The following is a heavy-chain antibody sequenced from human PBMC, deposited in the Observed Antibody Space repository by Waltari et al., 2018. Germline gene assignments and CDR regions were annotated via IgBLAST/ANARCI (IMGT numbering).Heavy chain of an antibody. J-gene: IGHJ6*02. V-gene: IGHV3-21*01. D-gene: IGHD3-16*01. CDR2: ISSSSSYI. CDR3: ARGSGGGLYYYYGMDV. CDR1: GFTFSSYS. Sequence: EVQLVESGGGLVKPGGSLRLSYAASGFTFSSYSMNWVRQAPGKGLEWVSSISSSSSYIYYADSVKGRFTISRDNAKNSLYLQMNSLRAEDTAVYYCARGSGGGLYYYYGMDVWGQGTTVTVSS.